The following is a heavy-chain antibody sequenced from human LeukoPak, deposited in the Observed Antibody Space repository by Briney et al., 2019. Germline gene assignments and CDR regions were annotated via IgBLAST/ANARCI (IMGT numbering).Heavy chain of an antibody. CDR2: ISSSSSYI. J-gene: IGHJ3*02. CDR1: GFTFSSYS. D-gene: IGHD3-10*01. CDR3: ARVEGLLWFGEYAFDI. V-gene: IGHV3-21*01. Sequence: GGSLRLSCAASGFTFSSYSMNWVRQAPGKGLEWVSSISSSSSYIYYADSVKGRFTISRDNAKNSLYLQMNSLRAEDTAVYYCARVEGLLWFGEYAFDIWGQGTMVTVSS.